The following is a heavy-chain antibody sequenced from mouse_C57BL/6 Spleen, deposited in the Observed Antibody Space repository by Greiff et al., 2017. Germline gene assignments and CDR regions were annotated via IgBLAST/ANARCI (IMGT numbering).Heavy chain of an antibody. CDR3: ARRGYYYGSSYFDD. D-gene: IGHD1-1*01. Sequence: VQLQQPGAELVKPGASVKMSCKASGYTFTSYWITWVKQRPGQGLEWIGDIYPGSGSTNYNEKFKSKATLTVDTSSSTAYMQLSSLTSEGSAVYCCARRGYYYGSSYFDDWGQGTTLTVSS. J-gene: IGHJ2*01. V-gene: IGHV1-55*01. CDR1: GYTFTSYW. CDR2: IYPGSGST.